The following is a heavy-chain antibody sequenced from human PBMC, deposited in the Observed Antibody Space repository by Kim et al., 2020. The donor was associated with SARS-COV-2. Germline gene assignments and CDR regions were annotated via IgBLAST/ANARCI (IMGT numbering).Heavy chain of an antibody. Sequence: GGSLRLSCETSGLSVSSNYMSWVRQAPGKGLEWVSVIYSGGNTYYAASVKGRFTFSRDTSNNTLSLQLNRLRAGDKAIYYCVIARQRTAGDHYFYSGMD. D-gene: IGHD1-1*01. CDR3: VIARQRTAGDHYFYSGMD. V-gene: IGHV3-53*01. CDR2: IYSGGNT. J-gene: IGHJ6*01. CDR1: GLSVSSNY.